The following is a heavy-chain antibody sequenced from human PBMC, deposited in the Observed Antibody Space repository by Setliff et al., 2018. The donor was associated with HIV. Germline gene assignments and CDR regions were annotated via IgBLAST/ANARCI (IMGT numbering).Heavy chain of an antibody. CDR1: GFTLSRYW. Sequence: AGGSLRLSCAVSGFTLSRYWMHWVRQAPGKGLVWVSRINSDGSSTGYADSEEGRFTISRENAKNTLYLQINSLIAEDTAVYYCARGPTFYYDGSGSDCWGQGTLVTVSS. CDR3: ARGPTFYYDGSGSDC. V-gene: IGHV3-74*01. CDR2: INSDGSST. J-gene: IGHJ4*02. D-gene: IGHD3-22*01.